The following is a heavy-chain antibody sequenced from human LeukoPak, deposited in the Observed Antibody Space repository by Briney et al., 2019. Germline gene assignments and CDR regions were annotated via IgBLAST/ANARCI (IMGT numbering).Heavy chain of an antibody. CDR1: GFTFSNYA. CDR3: AKYRSGYLYYFDS. D-gene: IGHD3-22*01. CDR2: ITGYREST. V-gene: IGHV3-23*01. J-gene: IGHJ4*02. Sequence: GGSLRLSCAASGFTFSNYAMSWVRQAPGKGLEWVSIITGYRESTYYADSVKGRFTISRDNSQNTLYLQMNSLRAEDTAIYYCAKYRSGYLYYFDSWGRGTLVTVSS.